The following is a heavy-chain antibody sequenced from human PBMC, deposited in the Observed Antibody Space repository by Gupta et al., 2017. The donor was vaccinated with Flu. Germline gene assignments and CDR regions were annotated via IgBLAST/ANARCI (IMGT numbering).Heavy chain of an antibody. CDR2: TRNKANSYTT. D-gene: IGHD4-4*01. CDR1: GFTFSDHY. Sequence: EVQLVESGGGLVQPGGSLRLSCAASGFTFSDHYMDWVRQAPGKGLEWVGRTRNKANSYTTEYAASVKGRFTISRDDSKNSLYLQMNSLKTEDTAVYYCARGTVRTRDYYYGMDVWGQGTTVTVSS. J-gene: IGHJ6*02. CDR3: ARGTVRTRDYYYGMDV. V-gene: IGHV3-72*01.